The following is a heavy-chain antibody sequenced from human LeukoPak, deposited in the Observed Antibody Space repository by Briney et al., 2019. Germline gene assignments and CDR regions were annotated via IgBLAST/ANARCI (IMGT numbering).Heavy chain of an antibody. CDR3: AKASLGSNYDRSGWYFFDY. J-gene: IGHJ4*02. D-gene: IGHD3-22*01. Sequence: GGSLRLSCTASGFTFSSYAMTWVRQAPGKGLEWVSTISGIGGSTYYADSMKGRFTISRDNSKNTLYLQMNSLRADDTAIYYCAKASLGSNYDRSGWYFFDYWGQGTLVTVSS. V-gene: IGHV3-23*01. CDR1: GFTFSSYA. CDR2: ISGIGGST.